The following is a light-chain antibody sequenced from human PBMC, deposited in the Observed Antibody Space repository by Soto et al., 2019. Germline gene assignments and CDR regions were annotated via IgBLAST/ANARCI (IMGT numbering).Light chain of an antibody. V-gene: IGLV2-8*01. Sequence: QSVLTQPPSASGSPGQSVTISCTGTSSDVGGYSYVSWYQQHPGKAPRLLIYEVIKRHSGVPDRFSGSKSGNTASLTVSGLQAEDEADYYCSSYAGSNNYVFGSGTKLTVL. CDR2: EVI. CDR3: SSYAGSNNYV. CDR1: SSDVGGYSY. J-gene: IGLJ1*01.